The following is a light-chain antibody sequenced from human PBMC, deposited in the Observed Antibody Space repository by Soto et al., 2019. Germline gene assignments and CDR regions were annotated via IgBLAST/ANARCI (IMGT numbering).Light chain of an antibody. CDR1: SSDIGGYNY. CDR2: DVT. Sequence: QSVLTQPRSVSGSPGQSVTISCTGTSSDIGGYNYVSWYQQHPGKAPELIIFDVTKRPSGVPVRFSGSKSGNTASLTISGLHAEDETDYYCCSYAGSQTWVFGGGTKLTVL. J-gene: IGLJ3*02. V-gene: IGLV2-11*01. CDR3: CSYAGSQTWV.